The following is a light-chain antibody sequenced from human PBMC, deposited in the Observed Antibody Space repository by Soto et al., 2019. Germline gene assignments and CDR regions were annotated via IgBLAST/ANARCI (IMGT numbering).Light chain of an antibody. J-gene: IGLJ2*01. CDR1: SSDVGSYKY. V-gene: IGLV2-14*01. CDR2: EVS. Sequence: QSVLTQPASVSGSPGQSITISCTGTSSDVGSYKYISWYQHRPGRAPKLIIYEVSKRPSGIPERFSGSNSGNTATLTISRVEAGDEADYYCQVWDSSSDHVVFGGGTKLTVL. CDR3: QVWDSSSDHVV.